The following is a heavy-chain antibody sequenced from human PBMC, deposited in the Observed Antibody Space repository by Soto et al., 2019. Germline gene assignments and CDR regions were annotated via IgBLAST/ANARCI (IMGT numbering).Heavy chain of an antibody. J-gene: IGHJ4*02. Sequence: QVQLVQSGAEVKKPGSSVKVSCKAAGGSVSNYTLSWVRQAPGQGLQWMGRIIPILGRANYAENFQGRLTSSADTSTSTAYTELSSRRSEDTAVYFCAGDSAYSNYAFDFWGQGTLVIVSS. CDR2: IIPILGRA. V-gene: IGHV1-69*08. CDR3: AGDSAYSNYAFDF. D-gene: IGHD4-4*01. CDR1: GGSVSNYT.